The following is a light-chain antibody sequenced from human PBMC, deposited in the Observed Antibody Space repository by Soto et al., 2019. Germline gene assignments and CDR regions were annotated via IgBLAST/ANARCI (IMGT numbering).Light chain of an antibody. Sequence: EIVLTQSPGTLSLSPGERATLSCRASQSVSSSYLAWYQQKPGQAPRLLIYVASSRATGIPDRFSGSGSGTDFTLTISSLEPEDFAVYYCQQYGSSPQTFGQGTKVEIK. CDR2: VAS. V-gene: IGKV3-20*01. CDR1: QSVSSSY. CDR3: QQYGSSPQT. J-gene: IGKJ1*01.